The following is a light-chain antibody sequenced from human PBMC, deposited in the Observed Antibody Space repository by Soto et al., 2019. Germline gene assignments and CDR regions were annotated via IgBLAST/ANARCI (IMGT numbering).Light chain of an antibody. Sequence: DIQMTQSPSAVSASVGDRVTITCRASQGISNYLAWFQPTPGKVPKRLIYAPSTLPSGVPSRFTGTGSGTDFTLTISSLGPEDFATYSCQHYNGYSEAFGQGTRLEI. CDR2: APS. CDR1: QGISNY. V-gene: IGKV1-17*03. J-gene: IGKJ5*01. CDR3: QHYNGYSEA.